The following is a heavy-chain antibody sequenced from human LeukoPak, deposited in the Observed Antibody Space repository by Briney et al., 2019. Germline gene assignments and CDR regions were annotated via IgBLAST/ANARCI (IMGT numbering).Heavy chain of an antibody. V-gene: IGHV5-51*01. CDR2: IYPGDSDT. J-gene: IGHJ4*02. D-gene: IGHD7-27*01. CDR1: GYSFTNYW. Sequence: GESLKISCKGSGYSFTNYWIGWGCQMPGKGLEWMGVIYPGDSDTRYSPSFQGQVTTSADKSISTAYLQWSRLKASDTAMYYCSRNTETGGGEFDYWGQGTLVTVSS. CDR3: SRNTETGGGEFDY.